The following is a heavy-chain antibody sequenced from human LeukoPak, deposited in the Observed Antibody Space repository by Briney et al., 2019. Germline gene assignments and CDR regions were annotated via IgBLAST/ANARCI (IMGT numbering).Heavy chain of an antibody. V-gene: IGHV3-30*14. Sequence: PGGSLRLSCAASGFTFSSYAMHWVRQAPGKGLGWVAVISYDGSNKYYADSVKGRFTISRDNSKNTLYLQMNSLRAEDTAVYYCARDSPPVVTAPYYYYGMDVWGQGTTVTVSS. J-gene: IGHJ6*02. D-gene: IGHD2-21*02. CDR3: ARDSPPVVTAPYYYYGMDV. CDR2: ISYDGSNK. CDR1: GFTFSSYA.